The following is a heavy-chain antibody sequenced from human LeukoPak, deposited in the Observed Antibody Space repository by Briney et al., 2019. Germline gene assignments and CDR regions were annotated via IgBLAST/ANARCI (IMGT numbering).Heavy chain of an antibody. CDR3: ARVDDLDAFDI. D-gene: IGHD2-2*03. Sequence: GGSLRLSCAASGFTFSNYWIHWVRQAPGKGLVWVSRIDNAGSITTYADSVKGRFTISRDNSKNTLFLQINSLRPEDTAIYYCARVDDLDAFDIWGQGTLVTVSS. CDR1: GFTFSNYW. CDR2: IDNAGSIT. J-gene: IGHJ3*02. V-gene: IGHV3-74*03.